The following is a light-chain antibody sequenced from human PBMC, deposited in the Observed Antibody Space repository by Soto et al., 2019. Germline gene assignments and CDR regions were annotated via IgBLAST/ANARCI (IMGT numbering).Light chain of an antibody. V-gene: IGLV2-14*01. J-gene: IGLJ1*01. Sequence: QSALTQPASVSGSPGQSITISCAGTSSDVGGYTYVSWYQQHPGKAPKLMIYDVSNRPSGVSNRFSGSKSGNTASLTISGLQAEDEADYYCPSYTSSSTPFVFGGGTNLTVL. CDR1: SSDVGGYTY. CDR3: PSYTSSSTPFV. CDR2: DVS.